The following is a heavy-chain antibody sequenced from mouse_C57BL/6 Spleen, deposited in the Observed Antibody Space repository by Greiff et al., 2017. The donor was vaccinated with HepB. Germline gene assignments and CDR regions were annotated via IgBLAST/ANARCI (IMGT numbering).Heavy chain of an antibody. D-gene: IGHD2-12*01. J-gene: IGHJ4*01. CDR1: GFTFTDYY. CDR3: ARYYSSYYYATDY. Sequence: EVKLVESGGGLVQPGGSLSLSCAASGFTFTDYYMSWVRQPPGKALEWLGFIRNKANGYTTEYSASVKGRFTISRDNSQSILYLQMNALRAEDSATYYCARYYSSYYYATDYWGQGTSVTVSS. V-gene: IGHV7-3*01. CDR2: IRNKANGYTT.